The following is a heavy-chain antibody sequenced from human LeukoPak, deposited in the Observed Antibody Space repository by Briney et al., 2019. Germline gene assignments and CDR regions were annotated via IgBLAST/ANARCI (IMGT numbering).Heavy chain of an antibody. CDR2: TYPSGGT. D-gene: IGHD3-22*01. CDR1: GGSVTSNSYY. CDR3: ARTYYYDGSDYYSVY. Sequence: SETLSLTCNVSGGSVTSNSYYWGWIRQPPGKGLEWIGITYPSGGTYYNPSLESRVSISVYTSKKHLSLKMSSVTAADTAVYYCARTYYYDGSDYYSVYWGQGTLVTVSS. V-gene: IGHV4-39*02. J-gene: IGHJ4*02.